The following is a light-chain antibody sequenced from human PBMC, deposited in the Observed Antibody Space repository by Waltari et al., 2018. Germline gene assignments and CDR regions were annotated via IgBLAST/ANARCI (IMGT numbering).Light chain of an antibody. Sequence: QQPQKGPRYLMKVNSDCSLSEGGDIPDRFSGSSSGTERYLTISSLQSEDEADYYWQTGVHGTWVFGGGTRLTVL. V-gene: IGLV4-69*01. J-gene: IGLJ3*02. CDR2: VNSDCSL. CDR3: QTGVHGTWV.